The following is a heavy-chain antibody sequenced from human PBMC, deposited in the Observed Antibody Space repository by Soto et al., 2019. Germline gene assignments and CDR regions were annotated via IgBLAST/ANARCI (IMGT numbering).Heavy chain of an antibody. CDR1: GVTFSSYA. D-gene: IGHD3-9*01. V-gene: IGHV3-23*01. Sequence: PGGSLRLSCAASGVTFSSYAMSWVRQAPGKGLEWVSAISGSGGSTYYADSVKGRFTISRDNSKNTLYLQMNSLRAEDTAVYYSAKEYFRYDSYFDYWGQGTLVTVSS. CDR2: ISGSGGST. CDR3: AKEYFRYDSYFDY. J-gene: IGHJ4*02.